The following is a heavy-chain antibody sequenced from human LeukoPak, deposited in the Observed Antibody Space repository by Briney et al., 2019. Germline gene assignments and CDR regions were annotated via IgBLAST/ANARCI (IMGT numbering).Heavy chain of an antibody. CDR2: IYYSGST. V-gene: IGHV4-59*01. CDR1: GGSISSYY. Sequence: SETLSLTCIVSGGSISSYYWSWIRQPPGKGLEWIGYIYYSGSTNYNPSLKSRVTISVDTSKNQFSLKPSSVTAADTAVYYCVRAYLGYYYGMDVWGQGTTVTVSS. J-gene: IGHJ6*02. CDR3: VRAYLGYYYGMDV.